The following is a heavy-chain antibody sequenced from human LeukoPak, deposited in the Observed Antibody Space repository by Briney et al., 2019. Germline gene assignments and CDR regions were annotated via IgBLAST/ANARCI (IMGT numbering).Heavy chain of an antibody. CDR1: GFNFSNYW. CDR2: IKQDGSEK. Sequence: TGGSLRLSCAASGFNFSNYWMSWVRQAPGEGLEWVANIKQDGSEKYYVDSVEGRFTISRDNAKNSLFLQMNSLRAEDMAAYYCAREDYGEPFDYWGQGTLVTVSS. CDR3: AREDYGEPFDY. J-gene: IGHJ4*02. D-gene: IGHD4-17*01. V-gene: IGHV3-7*01.